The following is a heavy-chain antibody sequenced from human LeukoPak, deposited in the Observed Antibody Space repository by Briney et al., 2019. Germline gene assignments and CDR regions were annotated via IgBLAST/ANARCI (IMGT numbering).Heavy chain of an antibody. D-gene: IGHD3-10*02. CDR3: AELGITMIGGV. CDR1: GFTFSGYA. V-gene: IGHV3-23*01. CDR2: ISGSGGST. Sequence: GGSLRLSCAASGFTFSGYAMSWVRQAPGKGLEWVSAISGSGGSTYYADSVKGRFTISRDNAKNSLYLQMNSLRAEDTAVYYCAELGITMIGGVWGKGTTVTISS. J-gene: IGHJ6*04.